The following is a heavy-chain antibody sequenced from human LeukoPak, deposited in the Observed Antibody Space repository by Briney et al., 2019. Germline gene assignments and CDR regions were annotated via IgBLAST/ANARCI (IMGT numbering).Heavy chain of an antibody. V-gene: IGHV4-38-2*01. Sequence: KPSETLSLTCAVYGGSFSGYYWGWIRQPPEKGLEWIGSIYHSGSTYYNPSLKSRVTISVDTSKNQFSLKLSSVTAADTAVYYCARAVVTAISNAFDIWGQGTMVTVSS. D-gene: IGHD2-21*02. CDR3: ARAVVTAISNAFDI. J-gene: IGHJ3*02. CDR1: GGSFSGYY. CDR2: IYHSGST.